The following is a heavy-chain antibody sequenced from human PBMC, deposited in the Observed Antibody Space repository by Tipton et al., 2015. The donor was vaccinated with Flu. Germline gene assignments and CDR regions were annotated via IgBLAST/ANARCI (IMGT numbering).Heavy chain of an antibody. CDR1: GFSFSTYW. J-gene: IGHJ4*02. D-gene: IGHD1-26*01. Sequence: SLRLSCAASGFSFSTYWMHWVRQAPGKGLICVARITNDGRSTNYADSVMGRFTVSRDNAENTLYLQMNTLRDEDTAVYYCARGGGSHLDGSADYWGQGTLVTVSS. V-gene: IGHV3-74*01. CDR3: ARGGGSHLDGSADY. CDR2: ITNDGRST.